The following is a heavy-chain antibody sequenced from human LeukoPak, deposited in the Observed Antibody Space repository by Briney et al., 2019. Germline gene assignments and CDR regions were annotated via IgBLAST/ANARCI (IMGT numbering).Heavy chain of an antibody. CDR2: IIPILGIA. Sequence: ASVKVSCKASGGTFSSYAISWVRQAPGQGLEWMGRIIPILGIANYAQKFQGRVTITADKSTSTAYMELSSLRSEDTAVYYCARIGFGESQLLYYYYYGMDVWGQETTVTVSS. CDR1: GGTFSSYA. D-gene: IGHD3-10*01. J-gene: IGHJ6*02. V-gene: IGHV1-69*04. CDR3: ARIGFGESQLLYYYYYGMDV.